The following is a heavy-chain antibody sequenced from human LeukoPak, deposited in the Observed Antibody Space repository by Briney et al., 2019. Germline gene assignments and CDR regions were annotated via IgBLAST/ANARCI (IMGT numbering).Heavy chain of an antibody. CDR2: INSDGYSM. D-gene: IGHD6-19*01. CDR1: GFTFSGYW. Sequence: GGSLRLSCAASGFTFSGYWMHWVRQAPGKGLVWVSRINSDGYSMTYADSVKGRFTISRDNAKNTLYLQMNSLIAEDTAVYFCARAGYSSEFDSWGQGTLVTVSS. CDR3: ARAGYSSEFDS. V-gene: IGHV3-74*03. J-gene: IGHJ5*01.